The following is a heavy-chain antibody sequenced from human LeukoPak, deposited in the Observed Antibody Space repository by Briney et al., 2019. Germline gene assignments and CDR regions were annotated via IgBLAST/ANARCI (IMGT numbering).Heavy chain of an antibody. CDR2: IYYSGNT. Sequence: SETLSLTCTVSGGSIRSSNYYWGWIRQPPGKGLEWIGSIYYSGNTYYNPSLKSRVTISVDTSKNQFSLKLSSVTAADTAVYYCARGRGAMATILDLWGQGTLVTVSS. CDR1: GGSIRSSNYY. V-gene: IGHV4-39*07. D-gene: IGHD5-24*01. J-gene: IGHJ5*02. CDR3: ARGRGAMATILDL.